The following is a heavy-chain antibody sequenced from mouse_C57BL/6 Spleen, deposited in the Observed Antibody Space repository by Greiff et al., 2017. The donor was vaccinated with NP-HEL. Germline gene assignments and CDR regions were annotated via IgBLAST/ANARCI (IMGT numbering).Heavy chain of an antibody. Sequence: EVQVVESGGGLVKPGGSLKLSCAASGFTFSSYAMSWVRQTPEKRLEWVATISDGGSYTYYPDNVKGRFTISRDNAKNNLYLQMSHLKSEDTAMYYCARESSSPFAYWGQGTLVTVSA. CDR3: ARESSSPFAY. J-gene: IGHJ3*01. CDR2: ISDGGSYT. V-gene: IGHV5-4*01. D-gene: IGHD1-1*01. CDR1: GFTFSSYA.